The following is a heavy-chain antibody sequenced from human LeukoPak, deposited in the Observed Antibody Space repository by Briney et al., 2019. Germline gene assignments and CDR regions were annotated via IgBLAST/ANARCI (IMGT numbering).Heavy chain of an antibody. CDR1: GFTFSSYE. CDR3: ARGFLTSGDYA. Sequence: PGGSLRLSCAASGFTFSSYEMNWVRQAPGKGLEWVSYISSSGSTIYYADSVKGRLTISRDNAKNSLYLQMNSLRAEDTAVYYCARGFLTSGDYAWGQGTLVTVSS. J-gene: IGHJ5*02. D-gene: IGHD4-17*01. CDR2: ISSSGSTI. V-gene: IGHV3-48*03.